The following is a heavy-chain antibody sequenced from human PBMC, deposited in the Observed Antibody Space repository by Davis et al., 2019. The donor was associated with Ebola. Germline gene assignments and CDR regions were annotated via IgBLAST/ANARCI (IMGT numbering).Heavy chain of an antibody. D-gene: IGHD2-21*02. CDR1: GGSISSYY. CDR3: ARLAGAVVTARNAFDI. V-gene: IGHV4-59*01. J-gene: IGHJ3*02. CDR2: IYYSGST. Sequence: PGGSLRLSCTVSGGSISSYYWSWIRQPPGKGLEWIGYIYYSGSTNYNPSLKSRVTISVDTSKNQFSLKLSSVTAADTAVYYCARLAGAVVTARNAFDIWGQGTMVTVSS.